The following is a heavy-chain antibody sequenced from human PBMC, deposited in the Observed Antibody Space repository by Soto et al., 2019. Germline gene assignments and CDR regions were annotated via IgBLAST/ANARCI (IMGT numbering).Heavy chain of an antibody. CDR1: GFIFTSYS. Sequence: EGHLVESGGGLVQPGGSLRLSCAASGFIFTSYSMNWVRQAPGKGLEWLSYIRIDSNHIGYADSVRGRFTISSDIAKNSLYLQMNSLRDEDTAVYYCARDLSYAFDYWGQGTLVTVSS. J-gene: IGHJ4*02. V-gene: IGHV3-48*02. CDR2: IRIDSNHI. CDR3: ARDLSYAFDY. D-gene: IGHD1-26*01.